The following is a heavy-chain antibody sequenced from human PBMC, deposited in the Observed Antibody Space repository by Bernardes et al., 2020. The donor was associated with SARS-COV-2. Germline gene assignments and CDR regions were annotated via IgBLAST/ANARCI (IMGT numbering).Heavy chain of an antibody. CDR2: ISWNSGSI. D-gene: IGHD6-13*01. CDR1: GFTFDDYA. CDR3: ATSGGIQYYYGMDV. Sequence: GGSLRLSCAASGFTFDDYAMHWVRQAPGKGLEWVSGISWNSGSIGYADSVKGRFTISRDNAKNSLYLQMNSLRAEDTALYYCATSGGIQYYYGMDVWGQGTTVTVSS. V-gene: IGHV3-9*01. J-gene: IGHJ6*02.